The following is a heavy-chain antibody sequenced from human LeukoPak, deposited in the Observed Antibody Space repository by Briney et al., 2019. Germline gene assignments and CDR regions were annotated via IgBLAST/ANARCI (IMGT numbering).Heavy chain of an antibody. D-gene: IGHD1-26*01. Sequence: GGALRLSCAASGFTFSTYAMTWVRQAPGKGLEWVSAISGSGDNTYYADSVKGRFTISRDISENTLYLQMSSLRAEDTAVYFCARAQKSGSYINNSPFDCWGQGTLVTVSS. CDR3: ARAQKSGSYINNSPFDC. CDR1: GFTFSTYA. J-gene: IGHJ4*02. CDR2: ISGSGDNT. V-gene: IGHV3-23*01.